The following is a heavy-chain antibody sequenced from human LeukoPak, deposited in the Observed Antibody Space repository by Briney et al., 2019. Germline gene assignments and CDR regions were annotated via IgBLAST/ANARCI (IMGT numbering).Heavy chain of an antibody. CDR2: INPNSGGT. V-gene: IGHV1-2*02. Sequence: ASVKVSCKASGYTFTGYYMHWVRQAPGQGLEWMGWINPNSGGTNYAQKFQGRVTMTRDTSISTAYMELSRLRSDDTAVYYCARVSRIVVVPAAMERLDYWGQGTLVTVSS. D-gene: IGHD2-2*01. CDR3: ARVSRIVVVPAAMERLDY. J-gene: IGHJ4*02. CDR1: GYTFTGYY.